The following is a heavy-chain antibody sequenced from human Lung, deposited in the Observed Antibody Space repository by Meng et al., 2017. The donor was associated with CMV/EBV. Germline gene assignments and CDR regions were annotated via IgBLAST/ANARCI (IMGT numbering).Heavy chain of an antibody. CDR3: VFSGSHDYYFDS. D-gene: IGHD1-26*01. Sequence: GGSLRLXXAASGFSFKDYSINWVRQAPGRGLEWVSSISSSSTYIYYADSVKGRFTISRDNAKNSLYLQLNSLRAEDTAVYYCVFSGSHDYYFDSWGQGTLVTVSS. V-gene: IGHV3-21*01. CDR1: GFSFKDYS. CDR2: ISSSSTYI. J-gene: IGHJ4*02.